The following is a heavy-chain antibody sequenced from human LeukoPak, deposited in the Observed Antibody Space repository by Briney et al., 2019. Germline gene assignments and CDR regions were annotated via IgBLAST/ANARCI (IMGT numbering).Heavy chain of an antibody. D-gene: IGHD1-20*01. CDR2: IYSDGSA. J-gene: IGHJ3*01. CDR1: GFTFSDYY. Sequence: GGSLRLSCAASGFTFSDYYMSWIRQAPGKGLEWVLIIYSDGSAYYADSVKGRFTISRDNSKNTLYFQMNSLRAEDTAVYYCARFEDNWNVGVFWGQGTMVTVSS. V-gene: IGHV3-66*01. CDR3: ARFEDNWNVGVF.